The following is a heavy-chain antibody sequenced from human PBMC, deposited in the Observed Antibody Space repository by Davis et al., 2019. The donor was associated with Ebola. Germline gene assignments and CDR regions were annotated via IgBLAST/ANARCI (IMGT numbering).Heavy chain of an antibody. CDR3: AKDRVDSSWGLDAFDI. CDR1: GFTFLNYV. D-gene: IGHD6-13*01. CDR2: ISNTFDT. Sequence: PGGSLRLSCSASGFTFLNYVMTLVRQAPGKGLEWVSTISNTFDTDYAGSVKGRFTVSRDNSKNTLHLQMNSLRAEDTALYYCAKDRVDSSWGLDAFDIWGQGTMVTVSS. J-gene: IGHJ3*02. V-gene: IGHV3-23*01.